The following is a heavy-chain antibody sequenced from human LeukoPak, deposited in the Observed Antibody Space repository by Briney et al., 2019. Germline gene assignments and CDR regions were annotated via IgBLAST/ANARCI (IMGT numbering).Heavy chain of an antibody. CDR1: GFTFSSYA. CDR2: ISGSGGST. V-gene: IGHV3-23*01. J-gene: IGHJ4*02. Sequence: GGSLRLSCAASGFTFSSYAMSWVRQAPGKGLEWVSVISGSGGSTYYADSVRGRFTISRDNSKNTLYLQMNSLRAEDTAVYYCAKDRTSGGSCYFDSWGRGTLVTVSS. D-gene: IGHD2-15*01. CDR3: AKDRTSGGSCYFDS.